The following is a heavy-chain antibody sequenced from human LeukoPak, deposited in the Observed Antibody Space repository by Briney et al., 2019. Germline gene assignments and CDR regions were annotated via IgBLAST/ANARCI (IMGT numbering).Heavy chain of an antibody. CDR1: GGTFSYA. J-gene: IGHJ3*02. D-gene: IGHD3-22*01. CDR3: ARVLTRGAVVGPRDAFDI. Sequence: ASVKVSCKVSGGTFSYAISWVRQAPGQGLEWMGGNIPIFGTTDYAQNFQGRVTFTTDESTSTAYMELSSLRSEDTAVYYCARVLTRGAVVGPRDAFDIWGQGTMVTVSS. V-gene: IGHV1-69*05. CDR2: NIPIFGTT.